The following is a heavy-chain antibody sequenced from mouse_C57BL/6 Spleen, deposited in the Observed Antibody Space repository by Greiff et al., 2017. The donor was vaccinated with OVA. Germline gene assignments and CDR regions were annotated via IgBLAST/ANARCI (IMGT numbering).Heavy chain of an antibody. CDR3: ARLWDAMDY. CDR1: GYAFTNYL. Sequence: VQLQESGAELVRPGTSVKVSCKASGYAFTNYLIEWVKQRPGQGLEWIGVINPGSGGTNYNEKFKGKATLTADKSSSTAYMQLSSLTSEDSAGYFCARLWDAMDYWGQGTSVTVSS. D-gene: IGHD4-1*01. CDR2: INPGSGGT. V-gene: IGHV1-54*01. J-gene: IGHJ4*01.